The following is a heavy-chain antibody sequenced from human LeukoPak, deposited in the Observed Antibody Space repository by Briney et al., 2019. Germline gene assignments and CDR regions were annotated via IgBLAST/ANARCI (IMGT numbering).Heavy chain of an antibody. V-gene: IGHV1-2*02. Sequence: ASVKVSCKASGYTFTGYYMHWVRQDPGRGLEWMGWINHNSGGTNYAQKFQGRVTMTRDTSISTAYMELSRLRSDDTAVYYCARSYDFWSRYYYGMDVWGQGTTVTASS. J-gene: IGHJ6*02. CDR3: ARSYDFWSRYYYGMDV. CDR1: GYTFTGYY. D-gene: IGHD3-3*01. CDR2: INHNSGGT.